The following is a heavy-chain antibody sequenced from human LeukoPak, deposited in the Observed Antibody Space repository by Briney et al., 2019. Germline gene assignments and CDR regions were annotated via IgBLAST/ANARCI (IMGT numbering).Heavy chain of an antibody. Sequence: GGSLRLSCAASGFTFSSYAMSWVRQAPGKGLEWVSAISVSGGSTYYADSVKGRFTISRDNSKDTLYLQMNSLRAEDTAVYYCAKETVAIKWYSGSYDVFSAIDYWGQGTLVTVSS. CDR1: GFTFSSYA. V-gene: IGHV3-23*01. CDR3: AKETVAIKWYSGSYDVFSAIDY. CDR2: ISVSGGST. J-gene: IGHJ4*02. D-gene: IGHD1-26*01.